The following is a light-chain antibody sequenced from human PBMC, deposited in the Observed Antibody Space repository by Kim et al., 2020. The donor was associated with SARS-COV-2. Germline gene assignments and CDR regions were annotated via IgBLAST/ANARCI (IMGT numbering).Light chain of an antibody. J-gene: IGLJ2*01. CDR2: GKN. Sequence: SSELTQDSAVSVALGQTVRITCQGDSLRSYYASWYQQKPGKAPVLVIYGKNNRPSGIPDRFSGSTSGNTASLTITGAQAEDEADYYCNSRDSSGNHLVFGGGTQLTVL. V-gene: IGLV3-19*01. CDR1: SLRSYY. CDR3: NSRDSSGNHLV.